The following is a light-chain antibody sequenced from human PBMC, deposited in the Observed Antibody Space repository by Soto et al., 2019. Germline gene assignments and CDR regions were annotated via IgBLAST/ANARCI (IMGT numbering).Light chain of an antibody. Sequence: QSFLRQPASVSGASGHSLTISCTGTSIDIAPYNYVSWYQQHPGKAPKLIIYEVSYRPSGISNRFSGSKSGNTASLTISGLQAEDEADSYCSSYTSSTNYVFGTGTKVTVL. CDR2: EVS. CDR1: SIDIAPYNY. CDR3: SSYTSSTNYV. V-gene: IGLV2-14*01. J-gene: IGLJ1*01.